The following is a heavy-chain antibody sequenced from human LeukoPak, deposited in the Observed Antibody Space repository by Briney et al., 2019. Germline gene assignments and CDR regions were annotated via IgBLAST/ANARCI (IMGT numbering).Heavy chain of an antibody. CDR3: AKVLSSYYYDSSGYSYFDY. D-gene: IGHD3-22*01. CDR1: GFTFSSYA. J-gene: IGHJ4*02. Sequence: PGGSLRLSCAASGFTFSSYAMSWVRQAPGKGLEWVSAISGSGGSTYYADSVKGRFTISRDISKNTLYLQMNSLRAEDTAVYYCAKVLSSYYYDSSGYSYFDYWGQGTLVTVSS. V-gene: IGHV3-23*01. CDR2: ISGSGGST.